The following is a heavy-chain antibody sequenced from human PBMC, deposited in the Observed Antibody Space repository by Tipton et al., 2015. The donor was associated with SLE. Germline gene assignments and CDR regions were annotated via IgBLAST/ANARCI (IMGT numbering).Heavy chain of an antibody. D-gene: IGHD2-15*01. Sequence: TLSLTCTVSGGSISSGGYYLSWIRQPAGKGLEWIGRIYTTGSTNYNPSLKSRVTMSVDTSKNQFSLKLSSVTAADTAIYYCARDGNGYCSGGICYDYFDFWGQGTLVTVSS. V-gene: IGHV4-61*02. J-gene: IGHJ4*02. CDR3: ARDGNGYCSGGICYDYFDF. CDR2: IYTTGST. CDR1: GGSISSGGYY.